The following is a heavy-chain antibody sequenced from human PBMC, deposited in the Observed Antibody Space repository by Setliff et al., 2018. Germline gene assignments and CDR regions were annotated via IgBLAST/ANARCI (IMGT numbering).Heavy chain of an antibody. CDR1: GLTFSRYY. V-gene: IGHV3-7*03. J-gene: IGHJ4*02. CDR2: IKEDGSQD. D-gene: IGHD2-15*01. Sequence: GGSLRLSCATPGLTFSRYYMAWVRQAPGKGLEWVAHIKEDGSQDYYADSMKGRFTISRDNAKESISLQMSSLRGEDTAVYFCVRDGGWKRFDYWGQGIMVTVSS. CDR3: VRDGGWKRFDY.